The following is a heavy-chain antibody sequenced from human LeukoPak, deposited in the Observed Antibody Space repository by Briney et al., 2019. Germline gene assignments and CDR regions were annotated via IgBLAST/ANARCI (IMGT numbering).Heavy chain of an antibody. CDR3: AREEQLVTGLTDY. CDR1: GFTFSDYY. V-gene: IGHV3-11*04. CDR2: ISSSGSTI. Sequence: GGSLRLSCAASGFTFSDYYMSWIRQAPRKGRERVSYISSSGSTIYYADSVKGRFTISRDNAKNSLYLQMNSLRAEDTAVYYCAREEQLVTGLTDYWGQGTLVTVSS. D-gene: IGHD6-6*01. J-gene: IGHJ4*02.